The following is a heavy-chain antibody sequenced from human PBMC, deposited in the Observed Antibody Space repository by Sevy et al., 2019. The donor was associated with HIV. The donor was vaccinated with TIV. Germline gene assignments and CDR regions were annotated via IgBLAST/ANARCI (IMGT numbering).Heavy chain of an antibody. V-gene: IGHV4-4*07. Sequence: SETLSLTCTVSGGSISTYYWSWIRQPAGKGLEWIGRIYTSGSTNYNPSLKSRVTMSVDTSKNQFSLKLSSVTAADTAVYYCARGDFWSGYYYYGMDVWGQGTTATVSS. CDR3: ARGDFWSGYYYYGMDV. D-gene: IGHD3-3*01. CDR2: IYTSGST. J-gene: IGHJ6*02. CDR1: GGSISTYY.